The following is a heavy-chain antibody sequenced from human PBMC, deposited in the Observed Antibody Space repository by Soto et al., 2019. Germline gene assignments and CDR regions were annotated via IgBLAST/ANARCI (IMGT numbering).Heavy chain of an antibody. D-gene: IGHD4-17*01. J-gene: IGHJ4*02. CDR2: ISYDGSNK. Sequence: PGGSLRLSCAASGFTFSSYAMSWVRQAPGKGLEWVAVISYDGSNKYYADSVKGRFTISRDNSKNTLYLQMNSLRAEDTAVYYCAKVRDTVTNLAGFDYWGQGTLVTVSS. V-gene: IGHV3-30*18. CDR1: GFTFSSYA. CDR3: AKVRDTVTNLAGFDY.